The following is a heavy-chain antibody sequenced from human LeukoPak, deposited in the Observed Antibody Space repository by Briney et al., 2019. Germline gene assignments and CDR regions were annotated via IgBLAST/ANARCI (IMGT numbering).Heavy chain of an antibody. Sequence: EASVKVSCKASGYTFSGYYIHWVRQAPGQGLEWMGWINPDSGATNSAQKVQGRVTMTRDTAISTAYMELSSLRSDDTALYYCARVDPKNDYWGQGPLVTVSS. CDR3: ARVDPKNDY. V-gene: IGHV1-2*02. CDR2: INPDSGAT. J-gene: IGHJ4*02. CDR1: GYTFSGYY.